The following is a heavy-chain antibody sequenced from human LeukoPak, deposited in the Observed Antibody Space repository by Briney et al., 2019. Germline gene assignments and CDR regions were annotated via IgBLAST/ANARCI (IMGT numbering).Heavy chain of an antibody. V-gene: IGHV4-34*01. CDR1: GGSFCGYY. Sequence: PSETLSLTCAVYGGSFCGYYWSWMPQPPGKELEWMGEINHSGTTNSNPSPKRVVTTLLHTFKNHFSLNLSLVTAADTVFYFAGRGVPVRGVIMFGWFDPWGEGTLVTVSS. CDR2: INHSGTT. J-gene: IGHJ5*02. CDR3: GRGVPVRGVIMFGWFDP. D-gene: IGHD3-10*01.